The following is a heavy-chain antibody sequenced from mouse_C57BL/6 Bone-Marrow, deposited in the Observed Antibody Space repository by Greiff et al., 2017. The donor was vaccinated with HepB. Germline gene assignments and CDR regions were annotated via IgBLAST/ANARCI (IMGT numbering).Heavy chain of an antibody. J-gene: IGHJ1*03. D-gene: IGHD1-1*01. CDR2: IYPGSGST. CDR3: ASRPNYYGSSLYWYFDV. CDR1: GYTFTSYW. Sequence: QVQLQQPGAELVKPGASVKMSCKASGYTFTSYWITWVKQRPGPGLEWIGDIYPGSGSTNYNEKFKSKATLTVDTSSSTAYMQLSSLTSEDSAVYYCASRPNYYGSSLYWYFDVWGTGTTVTVSS. V-gene: IGHV1-55*01.